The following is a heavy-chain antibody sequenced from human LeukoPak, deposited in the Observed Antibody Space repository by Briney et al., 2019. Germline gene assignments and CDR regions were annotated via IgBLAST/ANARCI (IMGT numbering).Heavy chain of an antibody. CDR1: GFTFSSYG. CDR2: IWYDGSNK. D-gene: IGHD1-26*01. Sequence: GRSLRLSCAASGFTFSSYGMHWVRQAPGKGLELVAVIWYDGSNKYYADSVKGRFTISRDNSKNTLYLQMNSLRAEDTAVYYCAKEGYSGSHYFDYWGQGTLVTVSS. V-gene: IGHV3-33*06. CDR3: AKEGYSGSHYFDY. J-gene: IGHJ4*02.